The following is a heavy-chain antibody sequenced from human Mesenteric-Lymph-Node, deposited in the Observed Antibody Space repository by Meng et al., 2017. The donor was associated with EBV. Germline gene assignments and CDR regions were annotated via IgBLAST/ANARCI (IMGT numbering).Heavy chain of an antibody. CDR2: IYTGKGNT. CDR3: ARDWGVNFRRDVGLPGSY. CDR1: GYTFSNYA. Sequence: VQVVQSGAELRQPGASVTVSCKTSGYTFSNYAMHWVRQVPGQRLEWMGWIYTGKGNTKYSQKFQDRFTISRDTPASTAYMELSSLTSEDTAIYYCARDWGVNFRRDVGLPGSYWGQGTLVTVSS. V-gene: IGHV1-3*04. J-gene: IGHJ4*02. D-gene: IGHD3-16*01.